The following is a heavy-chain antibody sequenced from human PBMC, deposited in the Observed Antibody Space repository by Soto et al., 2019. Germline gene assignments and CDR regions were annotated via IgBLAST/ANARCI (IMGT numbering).Heavy chain of an antibody. CDR1: LGISSSYA. Sequence: SVNVSCKASLGISSSYAISWVRQAPGQGLEWMGGIIPIFGTANYAQKFQGRVTITADESTSTAYMELSSLRSEDTAVYYCARVLAPRGVVVVPAAIGFDPWGQGALVTVSS. V-gene: IGHV1-69*13. J-gene: IGHJ5*02. CDR3: ARVLAPRGVVVVPAAIGFDP. D-gene: IGHD2-2*02. CDR2: IIPIFGTA.